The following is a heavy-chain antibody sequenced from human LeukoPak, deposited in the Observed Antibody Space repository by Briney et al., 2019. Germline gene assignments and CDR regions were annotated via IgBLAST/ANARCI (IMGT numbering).Heavy chain of an antibody. CDR1: GFTFSSSW. J-gene: IGHJ4*02. CDR3: VRAPYYSGIEHYFDH. Sequence: PGGSLRLSCAVSGFTFSSSWMHWVRQAPGKGLVWVSHIKTDGSTTAYADSVKGRFTISRDNAKNTLYLQMNSLRAEGTGVYYCVRAPYYSGIEHYFDHWGQGILVTVSS. CDR2: IKTDGSTT. D-gene: IGHD3-22*01. V-gene: IGHV3-74*01.